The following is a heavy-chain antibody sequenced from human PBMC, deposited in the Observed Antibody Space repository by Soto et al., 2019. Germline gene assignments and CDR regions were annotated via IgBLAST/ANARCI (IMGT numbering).Heavy chain of an antibody. CDR1: GESLSGGVAY. CDR2: VFHTGRT. D-gene: IGHD4-17*01. V-gene: IGHV4-31*03. J-gene: IGHJ4*01. Sequence: QVVLQESGPGLLKPSQTLSLTCTVSGESLSGGVAYWSWIRQSSGGGLEWIGYVFHTGRTSYNPSLKSRVTISAATSKNQFSLRLTSLTAADTAVYYCAKTTAGRGYFDPWGHGSQVTVSS. CDR3: AKTTAGRGYFDP.